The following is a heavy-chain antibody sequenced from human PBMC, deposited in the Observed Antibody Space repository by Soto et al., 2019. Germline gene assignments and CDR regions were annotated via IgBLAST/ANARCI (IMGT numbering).Heavy chain of an antibody. Sequence: SETLSLTCTVSGGSISSYYWSWIRQPPGKGLEWIGYIYYSGSTNYNPSLKSRVTISVDTSKNQFSLKLSSVTAADTAVYYCARGSRAASFDPWGQGTLVTVSS. J-gene: IGHJ5*02. D-gene: IGHD6-13*01. CDR1: GGSISSYY. CDR2: IYYSGST. V-gene: IGHV4-59*12. CDR3: ARGSRAASFDP.